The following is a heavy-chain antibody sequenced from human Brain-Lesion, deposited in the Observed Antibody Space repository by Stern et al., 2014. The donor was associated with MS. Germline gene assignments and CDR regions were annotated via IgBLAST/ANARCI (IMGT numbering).Heavy chain of an antibody. D-gene: IGHD3-10*01. J-gene: IGHJ4*02. Sequence: QVQLVESGPGLVKPSETLSLTCTVSGGSISSSSYYWGWIRQPPGKGLEWIGSIYYRGSTYYNPSLKSRVTISLDTSQDPIPIRLGSVTAADTAVYFCAKLWLGELPESPFDYWGQGTLVTVSS. CDR2: IYYRGST. V-gene: IGHV4-39*01. CDR3: AKLWLGELPESPFDY. CDR1: GGSISSSSYY.